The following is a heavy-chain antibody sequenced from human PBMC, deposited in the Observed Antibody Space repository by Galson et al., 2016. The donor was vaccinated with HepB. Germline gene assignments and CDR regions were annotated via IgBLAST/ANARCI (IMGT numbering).Heavy chain of an antibody. J-gene: IGHJ6*02. D-gene: IGHD2-15*01. Sequence: SLRLSCAVSGFSFSSYAMNWVRQAPGKGLEWVSVISGTSASIFYGDSMKGRFTISRDNSKNTLCLQMNRLRAEDTAVYYCAKGGTPDDQTVNYAMDVWGQGTTVTVSS. CDR1: GFSFSSYA. CDR2: ISGTSASI. V-gene: IGHV3-23*01. CDR3: AKGGTPDDQTVNYAMDV.